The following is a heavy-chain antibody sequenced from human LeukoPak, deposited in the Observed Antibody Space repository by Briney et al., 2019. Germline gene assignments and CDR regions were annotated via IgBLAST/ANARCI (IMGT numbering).Heavy chain of an antibody. V-gene: IGHV3-48*03. CDR2: ISSSGSTI. Sequence: PGGSLRLSCAASGFTFSSYEMNWVRQAPGKGLEWVSYISSSGSTIYYADSVKGRFTISRDNAKNSLYLQMNSLRAEDTAVYYCARERITYYYDSSGYSGRNYYYYGMDVWGQGTTVTVSS. J-gene: IGHJ6*02. CDR1: GFTFSSYE. D-gene: IGHD3-22*01. CDR3: ARERITYYYDSSGYSGRNYYYYGMDV.